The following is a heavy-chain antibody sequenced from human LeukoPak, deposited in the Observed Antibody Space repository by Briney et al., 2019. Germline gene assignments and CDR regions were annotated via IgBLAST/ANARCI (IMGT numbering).Heavy chain of an antibody. D-gene: IGHD6-19*01. CDR3: ARDIAVAGIDYYYYGMDV. CDR1: GFTFSSYG. V-gene: IGHV3-30*03. Sequence: SGGSLRLSCAASGFTFSSYGMHWVRQAPGKGLEWVAVISYDGSNKYYADSVKGRFTISRDNSKNTLYLQMNSLRAEDTAVYYCARDIAVAGIDYYYYGMDVWGQGTTVTVSS. CDR2: ISYDGSNK. J-gene: IGHJ6*02.